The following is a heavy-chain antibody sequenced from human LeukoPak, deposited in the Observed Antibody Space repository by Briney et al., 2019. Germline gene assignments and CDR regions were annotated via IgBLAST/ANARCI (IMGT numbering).Heavy chain of an antibody. Sequence: VKPXETLSLTCAVSGYSISSGYYWGWIRQPPGKGLEWIGSIYHSGSTYYNPSRKSRFTISVDTSKNQFSLKLSSVTAADTAVYYCARAAPKYCSGGSCSGTDYWGQGTLVTVSS. J-gene: IGHJ4*02. V-gene: IGHV4-38-2*01. D-gene: IGHD2-15*01. CDR2: IYHSGST. CDR3: ARAAPKYCSGGSCSGTDY. CDR1: GYSISSGYY.